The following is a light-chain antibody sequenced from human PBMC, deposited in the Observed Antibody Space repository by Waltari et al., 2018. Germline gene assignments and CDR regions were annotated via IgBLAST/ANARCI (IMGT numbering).Light chain of an antibody. V-gene: IGLV1-47*01. J-gene: IGLJ3*02. CDR3: AVWDDDVNSWV. CDR2: KND. Sequence: QSALTPQPSASGPPGQGVTISCSGRNSNIGRNYVYWYQQVSGAAPKLLILKNDQRPSGVPDRFSGNRSGASASLAISGLRSEDEADYYCAVWDDDVNSWVFGGGTKLTVL. CDR1: NSNIGRNY.